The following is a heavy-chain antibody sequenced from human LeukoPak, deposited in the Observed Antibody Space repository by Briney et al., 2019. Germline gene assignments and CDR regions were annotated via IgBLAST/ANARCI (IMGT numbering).Heavy chain of an antibody. D-gene: IGHD5-18*01. CDR3: AKGGFDTAMVTSWYFDV. V-gene: IGHV3-23*01. J-gene: IGHJ2*01. Sequence: PGGSLRLSCAASGFTFSNAWMSWVRQAPGGGLEWVSGISGTAGRAYYADSVKGRFTISRANSKSALYLQMNSLRGDDTAIYFCAKGGFDTAMVTSWYFDVWGRGTPVTVST. CDR2: ISGTAGRA. CDR1: GFTFSNAW.